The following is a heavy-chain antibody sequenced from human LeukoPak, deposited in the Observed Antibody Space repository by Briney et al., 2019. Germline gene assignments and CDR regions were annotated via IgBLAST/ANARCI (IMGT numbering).Heavy chain of an antibody. CDR1: GFTFSSYA. D-gene: IGHD3-22*01. V-gene: IGHV3-23*01. CDR3: AKDQTVYDSSGYYDLGS. Sequence: GGSLRPSCAASGFTFSSYAMSWVRQAPGQGLEWVSAISGSGGSTYYADSVKGRFTISRDNSKNTLYLQMNSLRAEDTAVYYCAKDQTVYDSSGYYDLGSWGQGTMVTVSS. J-gene: IGHJ3*01. CDR2: ISGSGGST.